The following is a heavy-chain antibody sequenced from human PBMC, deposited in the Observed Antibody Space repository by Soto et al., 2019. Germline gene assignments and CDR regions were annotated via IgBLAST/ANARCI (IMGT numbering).Heavy chain of an antibody. CDR1: GGSISSYY. CDR3: ARAEDSGYDWHMPDAFDI. J-gene: IGHJ3*02. D-gene: IGHD5-12*01. CDR2: IYYSGST. V-gene: IGHV4-59*01. Sequence: SETLSLTCTVSGGSISSYYWSWIRQPPGKGLEWIGYIYYSGSTNYNPSLKSRVTISVDTSKNQFSLKLSSVTAADTAVFYCARAEDSGYDWHMPDAFDIWGQGTMVTVSS.